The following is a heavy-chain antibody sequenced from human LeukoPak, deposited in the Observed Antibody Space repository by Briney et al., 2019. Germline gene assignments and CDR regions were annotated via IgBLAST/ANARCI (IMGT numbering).Heavy chain of an antibody. D-gene: IGHD6-13*01. CDR2: ISYDGSNK. CDR3: AKDSQQQLLPSDY. V-gene: IGHV3-30*18. CDR1: GFTFSSYG. J-gene: IGHJ4*02. Sequence: PGRSLRLSCAASGFTFSSYGMHWVRQAPGKGLEWVAVISYDGSNKYYADSVKGRFTISRDNSKNTLYLQMNSLRPEDTAVYYCAKDSQQQLLPSDYWGQGTLVTVSS.